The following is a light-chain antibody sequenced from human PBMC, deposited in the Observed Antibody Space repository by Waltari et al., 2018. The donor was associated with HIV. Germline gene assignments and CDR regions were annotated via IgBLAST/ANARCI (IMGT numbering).Light chain of an antibody. J-gene: IGLJ2*01. Sequence: QSVLTQPPSASGTPGQRVTFSCSGARSNIGSNSVSWYQKLPGTAPKLLMYGNNEQPSGVPDRFSGSKSATSASLAISGLRSEDEAEYYCASWDDSLGGVVFGGGTQLTVL. CDR2: GNN. CDR3: ASWDDSLGGVV. CDR1: RSNIGSNS. V-gene: IGLV1-47*01.